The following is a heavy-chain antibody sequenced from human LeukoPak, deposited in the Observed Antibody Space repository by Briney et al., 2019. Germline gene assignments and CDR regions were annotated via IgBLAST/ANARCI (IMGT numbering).Heavy chain of an antibody. CDR1: GLTFSDYA. Sequence: GGSLRLSCAASGLTFSDYAMSWARQAPGKGLKWVSTISASGGNSYYADSVKGRFTISRDNAKNSVFLQMNSLRAEDTAVYYCARLEEMVTNLYYFDYWGQGTLVTVSS. V-gene: IGHV3-23*01. CDR2: ISASGGNS. D-gene: IGHD5-24*01. CDR3: ARLEEMVTNLYYFDY. J-gene: IGHJ4*02.